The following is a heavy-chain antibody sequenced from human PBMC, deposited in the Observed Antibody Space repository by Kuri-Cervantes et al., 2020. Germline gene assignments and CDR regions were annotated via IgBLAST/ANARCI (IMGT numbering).Heavy chain of an antibody. CDR3: ARLYYYGSSYYFDY. D-gene: IGHD3-10*01. J-gene: IGHJ4*02. V-gene: IGHV4-38-2*01. CDR1: GGSFSGYY. CDR2: IYNSGST. Sequence: SQTLSLTCAVYGGSFSGYYWGWIRQPPGKGLEWIGSIYNSGSTFYNPSLKSRVTISVDTSKNQFSLKLSSVTAADTAVYYCARLYYYGSSYYFDYGGQGTLVTVSS.